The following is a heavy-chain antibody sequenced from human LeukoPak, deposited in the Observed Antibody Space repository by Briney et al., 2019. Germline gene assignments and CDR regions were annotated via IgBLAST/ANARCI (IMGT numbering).Heavy chain of an antibody. D-gene: IGHD5-18*01. V-gene: IGHV4-59*01. CDR3: ARFRGYTYGYVDY. Sequence: SETLSLTCTVSGGSISSYYWSWIRQPPGEGLEWIGYIYYSGGTNYNPSLKRRVTISVDTSKNQFSLRLTSVTAADTAVYYCARFRGYTYGYVDYWGQGTLVTVSS. J-gene: IGHJ4*02. CDR2: IYYSGGT. CDR1: GGSISSYY.